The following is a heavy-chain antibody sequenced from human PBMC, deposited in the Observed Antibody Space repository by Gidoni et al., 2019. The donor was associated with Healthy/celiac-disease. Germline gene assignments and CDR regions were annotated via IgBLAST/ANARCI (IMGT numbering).Heavy chain of an antibody. CDR1: GFTFSSYG. V-gene: IGHV3-30*03. CDR2: ISYDGSNK. Sequence: QVQLVETGGGVVQPGRSLRLPCAASGFTFSSYGMHWVRQAPGKGLEWVAVISYDGSNKNYADSVKGRFTISRDNSKNTLYLQMNSLRAEDTAVYYCAGSRPYYYYGMDVWGQGTTVTVSS. CDR3: AGSRPYYYYGMDV. J-gene: IGHJ6*02. D-gene: IGHD6-13*01.